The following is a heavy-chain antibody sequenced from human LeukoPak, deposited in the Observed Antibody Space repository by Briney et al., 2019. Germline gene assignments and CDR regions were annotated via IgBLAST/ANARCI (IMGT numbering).Heavy chain of an antibody. CDR1: GFTFSIYW. Sequence: GGSLRLSCAASGFTFSIYWMSCVRQAPGKGLEWVANIKQDGSEKYYVDSVKGRFTISRDNAKNSLYLQMNSLRAEDTAVYYCARGLGGLLEWLWFLDYWGQGTLVTVSS. CDR3: ARGLGGLLEWLWFLDY. D-gene: IGHD3-3*01. J-gene: IGHJ4*02. V-gene: IGHV3-7*01. CDR2: IKQDGSEK.